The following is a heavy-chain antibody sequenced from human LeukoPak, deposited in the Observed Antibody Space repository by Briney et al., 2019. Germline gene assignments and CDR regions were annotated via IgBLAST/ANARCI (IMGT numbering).Heavy chain of an antibody. J-gene: IGHJ4*02. CDR2: INPSSGGT. V-gene: IGHV1-2*02. D-gene: IGHD4-23*01. CDR1: GYTFTGDY. CDR3: AREVVYGGNPTPLN. Sequence: GASVKVSCKASGYTFTGDYMHWVRQAPGQGLEWMGWINPSSGGTYYAQNFQGRVTMTRDTSISTAYMELSRLTSDDTAVYYCAREVVYGGNPTPLNWGQGTLVTVSS.